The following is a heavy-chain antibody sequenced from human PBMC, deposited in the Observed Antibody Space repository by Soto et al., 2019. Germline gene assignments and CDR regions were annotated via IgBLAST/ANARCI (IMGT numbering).Heavy chain of an antibody. CDR2: ISGYNGNT. D-gene: IGHD2-2*01. J-gene: IGHJ5*02. Sequence: QVQLVQSGAEVKKPGASVKVSCKASGYIFFNYGITRVRQAPGQGLEWMGWISGYNGNTKYADKLQGRVTMTTDTSTTTAYMELRSLRSDDTAVYYCARDEVPAANWLDRWGQGTLVTVSS. V-gene: IGHV1-18*01. CDR3: ARDEVPAANWLDR. CDR1: GYIFFNYG.